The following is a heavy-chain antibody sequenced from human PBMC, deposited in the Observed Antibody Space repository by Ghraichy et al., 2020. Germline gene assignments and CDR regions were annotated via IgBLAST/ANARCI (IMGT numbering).Heavy chain of an antibody. CDR2: IKKDGSEK. J-gene: IGHJ4*02. V-gene: IGHV3-7*01. Sequence: GESLNISCAASGFTFSGYWMSWVRQAPGKGLEWVANIKKDGSEKYYVDSVKGRFTISRDNAKNSLYLQMNSLRAEDTAVYYCARDLGGGWYFDYWGQGTLVTVSS. CDR1: GFTFSGYW. CDR3: ARDLGGGWYFDY. D-gene: IGHD6-19*01.